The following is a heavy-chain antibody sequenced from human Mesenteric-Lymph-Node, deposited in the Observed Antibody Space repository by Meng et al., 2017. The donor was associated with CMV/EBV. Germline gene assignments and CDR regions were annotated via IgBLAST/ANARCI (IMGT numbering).Heavy chain of an antibody. Sequence: LSLTCAASGFTFSSYWMHWVRQAPGKGLVWVSRINSDGSSTSYADSVKGRFTISRDNAKNTMYLQMNSLRAEDTAVYYCARGFVGYSADYWGQGTLVTVSS. CDR1: GFTFSSYW. CDR3: ARGFVGYSADY. J-gene: IGHJ4*02. V-gene: IGHV3-74*01. D-gene: IGHD6-13*01. CDR2: INSDGSST.